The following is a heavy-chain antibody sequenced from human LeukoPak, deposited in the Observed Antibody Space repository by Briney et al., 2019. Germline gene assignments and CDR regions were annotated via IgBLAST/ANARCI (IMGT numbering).Heavy chain of an antibody. CDR2: ISGSGGST. CDR3: APPWGVLRYFDWLSRGFHY. V-gene: IGHV3-23*01. J-gene: IGHJ4*02. CDR1: GFTFSSYA. Sequence: GGSLRLSCAASGFTFSSYAMSWVRQAPGKGLEWVSAISGSGGSTYYADSVKGRFTISRDNSKNTLYLQMNSLRAEDTAVYYCAPPWGVLRYFDWLSRGFHYWGQGTLVTVSS. D-gene: IGHD3-9*01.